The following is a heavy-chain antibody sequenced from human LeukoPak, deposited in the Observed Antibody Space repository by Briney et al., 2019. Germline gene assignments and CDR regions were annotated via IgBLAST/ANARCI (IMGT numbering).Heavy chain of an antibody. Sequence: GGSLRLSCAASGFTFSSYWMSWVRQAPGKGLEWVANIKQDGSEKYYVDSVKGRFTISRDNAKNSLYLQMNSLRAEDTAVYYCARASSSGGPNWFDPWGQGTLVTVSS. CDR3: ARASSSGGPNWFDP. CDR2: IKQDGSEK. V-gene: IGHV3-7*01. J-gene: IGHJ5*02. CDR1: GFTFSSYW. D-gene: IGHD6-13*01.